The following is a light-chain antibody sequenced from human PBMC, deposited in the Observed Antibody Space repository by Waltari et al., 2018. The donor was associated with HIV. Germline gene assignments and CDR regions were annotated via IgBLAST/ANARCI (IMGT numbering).Light chain of an antibody. J-gene: IGKJ4*01. Sequence: ILLTQSPATLSASPGERATPSCTASQSIFSNLAWYQHRPGQAPRLLIYDASTRGAGVPDRFSGTASGTEFTLTISNLQSEDVGLYYCQQYNEWLALTFGGGTRVEV. V-gene: IGKV3-15*01. CDR2: DAS. CDR3: QQYNEWLALT. CDR1: QSIFSN.